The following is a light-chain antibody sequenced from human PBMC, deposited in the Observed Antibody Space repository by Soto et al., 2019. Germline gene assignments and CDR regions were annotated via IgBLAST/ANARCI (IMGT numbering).Light chain of an antibody. CDR3: QQSYSTPWT. Sequence: DIQMTQSPSSLSASVGDRVTITCRASQSISSYLNWYQQKPGKAPKLLIYAASSLQSGVPSRFSGSGSGTDFTLTISSLQPEAFATYYGQQSYSTPWTCGQGTKVEIK. CDR1: QSISSY. V-gene: IGKV1-39*01. J-gene: IGKJ1*01. CDR2: AAS.